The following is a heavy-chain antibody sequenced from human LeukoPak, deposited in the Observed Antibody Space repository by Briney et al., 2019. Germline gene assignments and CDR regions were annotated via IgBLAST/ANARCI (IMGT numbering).Heavy chain of an antibody. CDR1: GDSISSGSYY. D-gene: IGHD3-3*01. V-gene: IGHV4-61*02. CDR2: IYTSGST. J-gene: IGHJ3*02. CDR3: ARDGISTIFGVVITTDAFDI. Sequence: SQTLSLTCTVSGDSISSGSYYWSWIRQPTGKGLEWIGSIYTSGSTNYNPSLKSRVTISVDTSKNQFSLKLSSVTAADTAVYYCARDGISTIFGVVITTDAFDIWGQGTMVTVSS.